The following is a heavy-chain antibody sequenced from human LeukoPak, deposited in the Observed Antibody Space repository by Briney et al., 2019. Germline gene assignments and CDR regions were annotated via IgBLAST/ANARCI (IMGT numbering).Heavy chain of an antibody. CDR3: AREDSGYENWFDP. V-gene: IGHV1-69*05. J-gene: IGHJ5*02. CDR2: IIPIFGTA. D-gene: IGHD5-12*01. CDR1: GGTFSSYA. Sequence: SVKVSCKASGGTFSSYATSWVRQAPGQGLEWMGGIIPIFGTANYAQKFQGRVTITTDESTSTAYMELSSLRSEDTTVYYCAREDSGYENWFDPWGQGTLVTVSS.